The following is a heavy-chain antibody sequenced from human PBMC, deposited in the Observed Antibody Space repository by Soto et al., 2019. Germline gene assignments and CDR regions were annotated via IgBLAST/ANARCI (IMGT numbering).Heavy chain of an antibody. CDR2: ISSSSSTI. CDR3: AKAPIGHCTGGSCYAFDY. J-gene: IGHJ4*02. CDR1: GFTFSSYS. Sequence: GGSLRLSCAASGFTFSSYSMNWVRQAPGKGLEWVSYISSSSSTIYYADSVKGRFTISRDNSKNTLYLQMNSLRAEDTAVYYCAKAPIGHCTGGSCYAFDYWGQGTLVTV. D-gene: IGHD2-15*01. V-gene: IGHV3-48*01.